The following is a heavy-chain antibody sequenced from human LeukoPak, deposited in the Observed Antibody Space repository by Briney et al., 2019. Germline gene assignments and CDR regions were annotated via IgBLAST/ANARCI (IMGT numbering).Heavy chain of an antibody. Sequence: KPPETLSRTCTVSGVSLSSYYWSWLRQPPGKGLEWVGYIYYSGSTNYNPSLKSRVTISVDTSKNQFSLKLSSVTAADTAVYYCARDRVHFGFDPWGQGTLVTVSS. CDR1: GVSLSSYY. CDR3: ARDRVHFGFDP. CDR2: IYYSGST. J-gene: IGHJ5*02. D-gene: IGHD3-3*02. V-gene: IGHV4-59*01.